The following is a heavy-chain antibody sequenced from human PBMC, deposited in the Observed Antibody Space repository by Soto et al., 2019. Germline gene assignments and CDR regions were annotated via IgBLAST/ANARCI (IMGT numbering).Heavy chain of an antibody. V-gene: IGHV3-23*01. Sequence: EVQLLESGGGLVQPGGSLRLSCAVSGFTFSSYAMNWVRQAPGKGLEWVSGITTGGSTYYADSVKGRFTISRDNSKNTLFLQMNSLRAEDTAVYYCAKDPAIYSGKFDYGLDVWGRGTTVTVSS. CDR2: ITTGGST. D-gene: IGHD4-4*01. CDR1: GFTFSSYA. CDR3: AKDPAIYSGKFDYGLDV. J-gene: IGHJ6*02.